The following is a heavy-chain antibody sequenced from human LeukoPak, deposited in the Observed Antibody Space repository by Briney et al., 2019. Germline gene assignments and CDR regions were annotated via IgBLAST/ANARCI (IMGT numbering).Heavy chain of an antibody. V-gene: IGHV3-48*03. CDR3: ARGSGSYLDAFDI. D-gene: IGHD1-26*01. J-gene: IGHJ3*02. CDR1: GFTFSSYE. CDR2: ISSSGSTI. Sequence: QSGGSLRLSCAASGFTFSSYEMNWVRQAPGKGLEWVSYISSSGSTIYYADSVKGRFTISRDNAKNSLYLQMNSLRAEDTAVYYCARGSGSYLDAFDIWGQGTMVTVSS.